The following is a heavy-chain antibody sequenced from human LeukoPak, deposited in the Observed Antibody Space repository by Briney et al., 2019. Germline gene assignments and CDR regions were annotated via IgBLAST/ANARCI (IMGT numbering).Heavy chain of an antibody. D-gene: IGHD2-21*01. CDR1: GFTFSSYS. Sequence: GGSLRLSCAASGFTFSSYSMNWVRQAPGKGLVWVSSISSSSSYIYYADSVRGRFTISRDNAKNSLYLQMNSLRAEDTAVYYCARAASLGGDYGMDVWGQGTTVTVSS. J-gene: IGHJ6*02. CDR2: ISSSSSYI. CDR3: ARAASLGGDYGMDV. V-gene: IGHV3-21*01.